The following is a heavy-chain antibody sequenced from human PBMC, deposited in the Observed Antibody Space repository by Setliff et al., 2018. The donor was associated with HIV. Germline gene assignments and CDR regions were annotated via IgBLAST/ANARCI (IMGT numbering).Heavy chain of an antibody. V-gene: IGHV1-69*10. J-gene: IGHJ3*02. Sequence: VASVKVSCKASGGTFDSHAISWVRQAPGQGFEWMGGIIHILGIRNYAQKFQGRVIITTDESTGTAYMELSSLKDDDTAIYYCARPAPLLGTSPANNAFDIWGQGTTVTVSS. CDR2: IIHILGIR. D-gene: IGHD3-10*01. CDR1: GGTFDSHA. CDR3: ARPAPLLGTSPANNAFDI.